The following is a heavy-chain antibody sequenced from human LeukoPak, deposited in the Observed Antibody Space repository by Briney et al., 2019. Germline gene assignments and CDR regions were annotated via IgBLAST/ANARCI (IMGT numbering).Heavy chain of an antibody. Sequence: GRSLRLSCAASGFTFSSYGMHWVRQAPGKGLEWVAVISYGGSNKYYADSVKGRFTISRDNSKNTLYLQMNSLRAEDTAVYYCAKDGLPYSSGWYSDYWGQGTLVTVSS. V-gene: IGHV3-30*18. CDR3: AKDGLPYSSGWYSDY. CDR1: GFTFSSYG. J-gene: IGHJ4*02. CDR2: ISYGGSNK. D-gene: IGHD6-19*01.